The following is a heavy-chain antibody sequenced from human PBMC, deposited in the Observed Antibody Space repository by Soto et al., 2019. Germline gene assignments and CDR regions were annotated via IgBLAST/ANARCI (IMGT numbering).Heavy chain of an antibody. CDR1: GFTFSSYA. D-gene: IGHD3-10*01. CDR2: ISGSGDST. Sequence: EVHLLESGGGLVQPGGSLRLSCAASGFTFSSYAMSWVRQAPGKGLEWVSAISGSGDSTYFADSVKGRFTISRDNSKNTLYLQMNGLRAEDPAVYYCAKDYGSGPGDWFDPWGQGTLVTVSS. CDR3: AKDYGSGPGDWFDP. V-gene: IGHV3-23*01. J-gene: IGHJ5*02.